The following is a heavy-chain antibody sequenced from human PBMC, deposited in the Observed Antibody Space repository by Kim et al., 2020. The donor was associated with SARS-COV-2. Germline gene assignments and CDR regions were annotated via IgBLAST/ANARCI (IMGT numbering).Heavy chain of an antibody. V-gene: IGHV1-18*01. D-gene: IGHD2-2*01. CDR3: ARVPGYCSSTTCYYLTEFDY. CDR1: GYTFTSYA. Sequence: ASVKVSCRASGYTFTSYAISWVRQAPGQGPEWMGWINAGNDNTEYAQNLQDRLTMTTNTSTNTAYMELRSLRSDDTAVYYCARVPGYCSSTTCYYLTEFDYWGQGTLVTVSS. CDR2: INAGNDNT. J-gene: IGHJ4*02.